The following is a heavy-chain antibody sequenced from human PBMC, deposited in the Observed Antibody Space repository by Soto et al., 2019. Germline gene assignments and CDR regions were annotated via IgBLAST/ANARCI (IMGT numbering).Heavy chain of an antibody. CDR2: ISYDGSNK. CDR1: GFTFSSYG. CDR3: AKNRQAVATAGWFDP. Sequence: GGSLRLSCAASGFTFSSYGMHWVRQAPGKGLEWVAVISYDGSNKYYADSVKGRFTISRDNSKNTLYLQMNSLRAEDTAVYYCAKNRQAVATAGWFDPWGQGTLVTVSS. J-gene: IGHJ5*02. D-gene: IGHD6-19*01. V-gene: IGHV3-30*18.